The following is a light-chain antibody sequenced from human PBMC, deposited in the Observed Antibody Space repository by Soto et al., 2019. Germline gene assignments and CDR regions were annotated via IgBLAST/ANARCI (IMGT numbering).Light chain of an antibody. CDR3: QQNYSATWT. Sequence: DIQMTQSPSSLSASVGDRVTITCRASQSISRYLNWYQQKPGKAPELLIYATSNLQSEVPSRFTGSGSGPDFTLTVNTLQPEDFATYYCQQNYSATWTFGQGTKVEIK. CDR2: ATS. CDR1: QSISRY. J-gene: IGKJ1*01. V-gene: IGKV1-39*01.